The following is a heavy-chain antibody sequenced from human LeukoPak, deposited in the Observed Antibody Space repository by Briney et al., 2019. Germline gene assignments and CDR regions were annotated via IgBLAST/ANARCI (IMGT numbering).Heavy chain of an antibody. V-gene: IGHV3-74*01. CDR2: ISSDASTI. Sequence: GGSLRLSCAASGFTFSTYWMHWVRQAPGKGLVWVSPISSDASTITYADSVKGRFTISRDNAKNTLYLQMNSLRAEDTAVYYCARDTITPPGDLDYWGQGTLVTVSS. J-gene: IGHJ4*02. CDR1: GFTFSTYW. CDR3: ARDTITPPGDLDY. D-gene: IGHD2-21*01.